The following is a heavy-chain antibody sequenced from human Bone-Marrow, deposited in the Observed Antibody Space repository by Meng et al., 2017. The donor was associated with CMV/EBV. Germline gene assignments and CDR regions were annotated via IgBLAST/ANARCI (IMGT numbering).Heavy chain of an antibody. CDR2: ISSSSSYI. CDR3: ARGAFAVGNWFDP. D-gene: IGHD3-3*01. V-gene: IGHV3-21*01. CDR1: GFTFSNYN. J-gene: IGHJ5*02. Sequence: GESLKISCAASGFTFSNYNMNWVRQAPGKGLEWVSSISSSSSYIYSADSVKGRCTISRDNAKNSLYLQMNSLRAEDTAMYYCARGAFAVGNWFDPWGQGTLVTVSS.